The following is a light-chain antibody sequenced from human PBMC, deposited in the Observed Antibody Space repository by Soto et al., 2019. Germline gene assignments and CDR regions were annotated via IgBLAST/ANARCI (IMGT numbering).Light chain of an antibody. CDR3: SSYTSSSTYV. J-gene: IGLJ1*01. V-gene: IGLV2-14*03. Sequence: QSLLTQPASVSGAPGQSIAISCTGTSSDVGGYNYVSWYQHHPGKAPKLMVYDVSNRPSGVSNRFSGSKFGNTASLTISGLQAADEADYYCSSYTSSSTYVFGTGTKVTVL. CDR2: DVS. CDR1: SSDVGGYNY.